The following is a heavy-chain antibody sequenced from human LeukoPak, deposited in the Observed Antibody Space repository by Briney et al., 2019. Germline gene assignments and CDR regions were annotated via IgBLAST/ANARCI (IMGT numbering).Heavy chain of an antibody. V-gene: IGHV3-23*01. J-gene: IGHJ4*02. CDR1: GFTFSSDA. CDR3: ARDTYYYDSSGYYYPGGSDC. D-gene: IGHD3-22*01. Sequence: GGSLRLSCAASGFTFSSDAMSWVRQAPGKGLEWVSAISGSGGSTYYADSVKGRFTISRDNAKNSLYLQMNSLRAEDTAVYYCARDTYYYDSSGYYYPGGSDCWGQGTLVTVSS. CDR2: ISGSGGST.